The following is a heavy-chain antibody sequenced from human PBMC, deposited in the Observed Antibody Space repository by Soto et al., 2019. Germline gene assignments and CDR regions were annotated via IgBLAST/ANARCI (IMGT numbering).Heavy chain of an antibody. J-gene: IGHJ6*02. CDR2: IGAARDP. Sequence: PXVSLSLAITASGFIFSDYHMHGVRQAPGKGLEWVSTIGAARDPYYTGSVKHRFTISRENARNSMFLQMNSVTVGDTAVYYCARAYTGRMTRPADYYYALDVWGQGIMVTVPS. V-gene: IGHV3-13*05. D-gene: IGHD2-2*01. CDR3: ARAYTGRMTRPADYYYALDV. CDR1: GFIFSDYH.